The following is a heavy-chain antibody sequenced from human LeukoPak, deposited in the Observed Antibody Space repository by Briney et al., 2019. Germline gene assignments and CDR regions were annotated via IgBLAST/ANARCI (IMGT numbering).Heavy chain of an antibody. D-gene: IGHD6-19*01. Sequence: PGGSLRLSCAASGFTFDDFAIHWVRQAPGKGLEWVSGISWNSGSIGYADSVKGRFTISRDNAKNSLYLQMNSLRAVDTALYYCAKDISGAVAGQDYWGQGTLVTVSS. CDR2: ISWNSGSI. V-gene: IGHV3-9*01. J-gene: IGHJ4*02. CDR3: AKDISGAVAGQDY. CDR1: GFTFDDFA.